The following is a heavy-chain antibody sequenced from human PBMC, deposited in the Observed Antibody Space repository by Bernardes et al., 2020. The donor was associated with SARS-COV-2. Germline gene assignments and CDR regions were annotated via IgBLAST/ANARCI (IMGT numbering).Heavy chain of an antibody. Sequence: GGSLRLCCAASGFTFNNFGMHWVRKAPGKGPEWVAVISYEGSKKYYADSLEGRFTISKDNSKNTVYLEMNSLRPEDTAVYYCAKVQAILWIRPHYSAMDVWGQGTTVAVSS. D-gene: IGHD5-18*01. V-gene: IGHV3-30*18. CDR3: AKVQAILWIRPHYSAMDV. J-gene: IGHJ6*02. CDR2: ISYEGSKK. CDR1: GFTFNNFG.